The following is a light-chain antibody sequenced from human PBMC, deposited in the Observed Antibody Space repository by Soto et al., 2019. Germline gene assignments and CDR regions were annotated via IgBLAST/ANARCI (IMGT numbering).Light chain of an antibody. CDR1: QSISSW. V-gene: IGKV1-5*03. CDR3: QQDNSYWT. J-gene: IGKJ1*01. CDR2: KAS. Sequence: DIPMTQSPSTLSASVGDRVTITCRASQSISSWLAWYQQKPGKAPKLLIYKASNLESGVPSRFSGSGSETEFTLTTSSLHPDDFATYYCQQDNSYWTFGQGTKVEIK.